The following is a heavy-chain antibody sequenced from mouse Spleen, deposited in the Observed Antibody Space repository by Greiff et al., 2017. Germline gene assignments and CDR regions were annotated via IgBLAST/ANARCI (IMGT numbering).Heavy chain of an antibody. CDR1: GYSITSGYY. Sequence: EVHLLQSGPGLVKPSQSLSLTCSVTGYSITSGYYWNWIRQFPGNKLEWMGYISYDGSNNYNPSLKNRISITRDTSKNQFFLKLNSVTTEDTATYYCARCFYGYDYAMDYWGQGTSVTVSS. V-gene: IGHV3-6*01. CDR3: ARCFYGYDYAMDY. CDR2: ISYDGSN. D-gene: IGHD1-2*01. J-gene: IGHJ4*01.